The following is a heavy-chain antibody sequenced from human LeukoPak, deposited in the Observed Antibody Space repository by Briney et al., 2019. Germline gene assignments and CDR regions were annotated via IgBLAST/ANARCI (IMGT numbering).Heavy chain of an antibody. V-gene: IGHV4-30-4*01. Sequence: SETLSLTCTVSGGSISSGDYYGSWIRQPPRDGLELIGYIYLGGSTYYHPSLKRRVTISVDTAKTQVSLNLSSVTAADTAVYYCARVVLAATIFARSYYFDYWGKGTLVTVSS. CDR3: ARVVLAATIFARSYYFDY. CDR1: GGSISSGDYY. D-gene: IGHD2-15*01. CDR2: IYLGGST. J-gene: IGHJ4*02.